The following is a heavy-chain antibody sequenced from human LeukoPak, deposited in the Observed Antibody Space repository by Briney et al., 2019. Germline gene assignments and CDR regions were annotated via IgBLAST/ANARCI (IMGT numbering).Heavy chain of an antibody. Sequence: PSETLSLTCAVYGGSFSGYYWSWIRQPPGKGLEWIGEINHSGSTNYNPSLKSRVTISVDTPKNQFSLKLSSVTAADTAVYYCARGGAGADYDFWSGPTRVYYFDYWGQGTLVTVSS. CDR1: GGSFSGYY. D-gene: IGHD3-3*01. CDR2: INHSGST. CDR3: ARGGAGADYDFWSGPTRVYYFDY. V-gene: IGHV4-34*01. J-gene: IGHJ4*02.